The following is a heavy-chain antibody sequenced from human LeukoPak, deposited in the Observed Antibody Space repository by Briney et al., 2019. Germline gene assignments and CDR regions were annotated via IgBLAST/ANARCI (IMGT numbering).Heavy chain of an antibody. CDR3: ASSSKYYDFWSGYSGGMDWFDP. D-gene: IGHD3-3*01. CDR2: FDPEDGQT. J-gene: IGHJ5*02. Sequence: GASVKVSCKVSGYTLTELSMHWVRQAPGKGLEWMGGFDPEDGQTIYAQKFQGRVTMTRNTSISTAYMELSSLRSEDTAVYYCASSSKYYDFWSGYSGGMDWFDPWGQGTLVTVSS. V-gene: IGHV1-24*01. CDR1: GYTLTELS.